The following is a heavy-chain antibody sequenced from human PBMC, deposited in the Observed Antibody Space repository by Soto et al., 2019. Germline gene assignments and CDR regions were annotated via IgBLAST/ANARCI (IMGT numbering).Heavy chain of an antibody. J-gene: IGHJ4*02. CDR1: GSTFNTFA. CDR3: AKDRYSDRGRYFDC. D-gene: IGHD5-18*01. CDR2: ISYSGGNT. V-gene: IGHV3-23*01. Sequence: EVQLLESGGDLVQPGGSLRLSCAASGSTFNTFAMSWVRQSPGKGLEWVSSISYSGGNTYYAGSVKGRFTISRDNSKNTLYLEMSSLRAEDTAIYYCAKDRYSDRGRYFDCWGQGTLVTVSS.